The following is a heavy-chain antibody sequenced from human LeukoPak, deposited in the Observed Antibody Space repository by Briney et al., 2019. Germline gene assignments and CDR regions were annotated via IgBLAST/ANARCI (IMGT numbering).Heavy chain of an antibody. J-gene: IGHJ3*02. CDR3: ARDSVVGATTRAFDI. D-gene: IGHD1-26*01. CDR1: GYTFTGYY. Sequence: GASVKVSGKASGYTFTGYYMHWVRQAPGQGLEWMGWINPNSGGTNYAQKFQGRVTMTRDTSISTAYMELSRLRSDDTAVYYCARDSVVGATTRAFDIWGQGTMVTVSS. V-gene: IGHV1-2*02. CDR2: INPNSGGT.